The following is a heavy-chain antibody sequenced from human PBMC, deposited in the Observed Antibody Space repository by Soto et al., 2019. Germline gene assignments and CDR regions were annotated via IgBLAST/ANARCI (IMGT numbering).Heavy chain of an antibody. Sequence: SVKVSCKASGGTFSSYAISWVRQAPGQGLEWMGGIIPILGTANYAQKFQGRVTITADESTSTAYMELSSLRSEDTAVYYCARGMVRGVIKYYGMDVWGQGTTVTVSS. CDR1: GGTFSSYA. D-gene: IGHD3-10*01. CDR3: ARGMVRGVIKYYGMDV. V-gene: IGHV1-69*13. CDR2: IIPILGTA. J-gene: IGHJ6*02.